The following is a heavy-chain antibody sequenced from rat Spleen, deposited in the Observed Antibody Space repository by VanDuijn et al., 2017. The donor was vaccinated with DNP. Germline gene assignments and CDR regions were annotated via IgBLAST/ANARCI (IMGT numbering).Heavy chain of an antibody. CDR2: IFYAGTTT. D-gene: IGHD4-3*01. V-gene: IGHV5-7*01. Sequence: EVQLVESGGGLVQPGRSLKLSCAASGFTFSDYNMAWVRQAPIKGLEWVATIFYAGTTTYYRGSVKGRFTISRDNAKSSLYLQMDSLRSEDTATYYCVRVNSGLNWFAFWGQGTLVTVSS. CDR1: GFTFSDYN. J-gene: IGHJ3*01. CDR3: VRVNSGLNWFAF.